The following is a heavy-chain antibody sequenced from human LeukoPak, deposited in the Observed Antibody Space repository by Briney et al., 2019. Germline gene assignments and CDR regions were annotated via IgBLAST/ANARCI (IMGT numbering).Heavy chain of an antibody. CDR3: ARHRYYSNNWGESDP. CDR1: GGSISTSSYY. V-gene: IGHV4-39*01. CDR2: IYYSGSA. Sequence: PSETLSFSCTVSGGSISTSSYYWGWIRQPPKKGLEWIGSIYYSGSAYYNPSLKSRVTISVDTSKNQFSLKLNSVTVADTAVYYCARHRYYSNNWGESDPWGQGTLVTVSS. D-gene: IGHD6-13*01. J-gene: IGHJ5*02.